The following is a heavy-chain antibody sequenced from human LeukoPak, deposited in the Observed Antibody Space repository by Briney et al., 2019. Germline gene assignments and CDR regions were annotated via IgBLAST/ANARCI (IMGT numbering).Heavy chain of an antibody. V-gene: IGHV3-74*01. Sequence: GGSLRLSCAASGFTFSSYWMHWVRQSPGKGLVWVSRINTDGRIINYADSVKGRFTISRDNAENTLYLQMNGLRVEDTAVYYCAKDYYYDSSGLDYWGQGTLVTVSS. J-gene: IGHJ4*02. CDR2: INTDGRII. D-gene: IGHD3-22*01. CDR3: AKDYYYDSSGLDY. CDR1: GFTFSSYW.